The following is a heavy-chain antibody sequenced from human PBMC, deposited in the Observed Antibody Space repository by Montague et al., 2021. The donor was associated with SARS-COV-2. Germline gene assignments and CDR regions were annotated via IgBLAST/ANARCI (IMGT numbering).Heavy chain of an antibody. J-gene: IGHJ4*02. Sequence: SLILSCAASGFIFSSYEMNWVRQAPVKGLEWVSYISYSGDTKYYXDSVKGRFTISRDNAKNSLYLQMSNLRAEDTAVYYCARAGEDYYYDSSGFLYWGQGILVTVSS. CDR2: ISYSGDTK. CDR1: GFIFSSYE. D-gene: IGHD3-22*01. CDR3: ARAGEDYYYDSSGFLY. V-gene: IGHV3-48*03.